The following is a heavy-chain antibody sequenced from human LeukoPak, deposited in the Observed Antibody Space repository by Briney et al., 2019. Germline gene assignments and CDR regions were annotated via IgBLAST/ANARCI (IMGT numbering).Heavy chain of an antibody. CDR2: ISYDGSNK. V-gene: IGHV3-30*18. Sequence: GGSLRLSCAASGFTFSSYAMHWVRQAPGKGLEWVAVISYDGSNKYYADSVKGRFTISRDNSKNTLYLQMNSLRAEDTAAYYCAKDPSPLYCSSTSCSPYGMDVWGKGTTVTVSS. J-gene: IGHJ6*04. CDR1: GFTFSSYA. D-gene: IGHD2-2*01. CDR3: AKDPSPLYCSSTSCSPYGMDV.